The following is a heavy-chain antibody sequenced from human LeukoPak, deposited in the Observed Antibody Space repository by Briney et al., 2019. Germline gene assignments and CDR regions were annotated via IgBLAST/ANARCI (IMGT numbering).Heavy chain of an antibody. V-gene: IGHV3-30*18. D-gene: IGHD3-22*01. J-gene: IGHJ5*02. CDR3: AKKAGYYDSSADWFDP. CDR1: GFTFSSYG. CDR2: ISYDGRNK. Sequence: GGSLRLSCAASGFTFSSYGMHWVRQAPGKGLEWVAVISYDGRNKYYADSVKGRFTISRDNSKNTLYLQMNSLRAEDTAVYYWAKKAGYYDSSADWFDPWGQGTLVTVS.